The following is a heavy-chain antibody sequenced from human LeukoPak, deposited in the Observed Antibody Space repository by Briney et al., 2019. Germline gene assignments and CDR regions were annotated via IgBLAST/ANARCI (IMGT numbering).Heavy chain of an antibody. CDR1: GFTFSSYG. V-gene: IGHV3-33*01. CDR2: IWYDGSNE. CDR3: ARGGSGSYLYYFDY. Sequence: PGRSLRLSCAASGFTFSSYGMHWVRQAPGKGLEWVATIWYDGSNEYYADSVKGRFAIARDNSKNTVYLQMNSLRVEDTAVYYCARGGSGSYLYYFDYWGQGTLVTVSS. J-gene: IGHJ4*02. D-gene: IGHD3-10*01.